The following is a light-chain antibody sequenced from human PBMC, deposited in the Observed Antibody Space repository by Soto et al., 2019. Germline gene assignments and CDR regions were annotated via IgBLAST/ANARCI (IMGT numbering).Light chain of an antibody. V-gene: IGLV2-14*01. CDR1: SSDVGGHKY. CDR3: SSYTSSTTSVV. J-gene: IGLJ2*01. Sequence: LTQPASVSGSPGQSITISCTGTSSDVGGHKYVSWYQQHPDKAPKVLIFEVSNRPSGISNRFSGSKSGNTASLTISGLQAEDEADYYCSSYTSSTTSVVFGGGTKVTVL. CDR2: EVS.